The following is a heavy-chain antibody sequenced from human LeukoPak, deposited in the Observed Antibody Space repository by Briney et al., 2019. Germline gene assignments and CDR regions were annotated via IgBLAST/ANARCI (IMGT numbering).Heavy chain of an antibody. CDR2: IIPIFGTA. Sequence: VASVKVSCKASGGTFSSYAISWVRQAPGQGLEWMGGIIPIFGTASYAQKFQGRVTITADESTSTAYMELSSLRSEDTAVYYCARGFRNDVHRFDYWGQGTLVTVSS. D-gene: IGHD1-1*01. J-gene: IGHJ4*02. CDR1: GGTFSSYA. CDR3: ARGFRNDVHRFDY. V-gene: IGHV1-69*01.